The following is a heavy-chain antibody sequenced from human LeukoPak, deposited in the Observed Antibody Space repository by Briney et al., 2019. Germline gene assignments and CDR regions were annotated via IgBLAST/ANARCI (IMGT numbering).Heavy chain of an antibody. D-gene: IGHD3-22*01. Sequence: SETLSLTCTVSGXSISSNTYYWDWIRQPPGRGLECIGSIYYGGSTYYNPSLKSRVIISVDTSKNQFSLKLSSVTAADTAVYYCARAYYYASSAFDIWGQGTMVTVSS. V-gene: IGHV4-39*01. J-gene: IGHJ3*02. CDR2: IYYGGST. CDR1: GXSISSNTYY. CDR3: ARAYYYASSAFDI.